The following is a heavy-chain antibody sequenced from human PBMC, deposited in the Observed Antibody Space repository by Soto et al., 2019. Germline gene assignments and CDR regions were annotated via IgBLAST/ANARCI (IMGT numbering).Heavy chain of an antibody. J-gene: IGHJ6*02. V-gene: IGHV3-73*01. D-gene: IGHD2-15*01. CDR1: GFTFSGSA. CDR2: SRSKANSYAT. Sequence: EVQLVESGGGLVQPGGSLKLSCAASGFTFSGSAMHWVRQASGKGLEWVGRSRSKANSYATAYAASVKGRFTISRDDSKNTEYLEMTSPKTEDPAVYYCTRHGPTREGVVVAATRYYYYGMDVWGQGTTVTVSS. CDR3: TRHGPTREGVVVAATRYYYYGMDV.